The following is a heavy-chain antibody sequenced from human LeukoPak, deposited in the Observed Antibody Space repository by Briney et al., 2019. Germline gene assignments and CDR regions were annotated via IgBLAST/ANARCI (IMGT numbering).Heavy chain of an antibody. CDR1: GDSISTAGYY. CDR2: IYHGGST. Sequence: SETLSLTCTVSGDSISTAGYYWGWIRQPPGKGLEWIGNIYHGGSTHYNPSLKSRVTISLDTSKNQFSLRLNSVTAADTAVYYCARVGSYYFFDYWGQGTLVTVSS. CDR3: ARVGSYYFFDY. V-gene: IGHV4-38-2*02. D-gene: IGHD1-26*01. J-gene: IGHJ4*02.